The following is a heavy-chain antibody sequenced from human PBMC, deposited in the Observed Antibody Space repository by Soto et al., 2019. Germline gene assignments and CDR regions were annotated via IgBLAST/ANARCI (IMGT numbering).Heavy chain of an antibody. CDR1: GDRVSSNSAA. D-gene: IGHD6-6*01. V-gene: IGHV6-1*01. Sequence: SQTLSLTCSISGDRVSSNSAAWNWIRPSPSRGLEWLGRTYYRSKWYNDYAVSVKSRITINPDTSKNQFSLQLNSVTPEDTAVYYCARDPDVAGSSSWFDPWGQGTLVTVSS. CDR2: TYYRSKWYN. CDR3: ARDPDVAGSSSWFDP. J-gene: IGHJ5*02.